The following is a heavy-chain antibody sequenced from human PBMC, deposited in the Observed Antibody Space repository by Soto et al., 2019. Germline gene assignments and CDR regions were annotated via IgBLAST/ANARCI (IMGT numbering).Heavy chain of an antibody. D-gene: IGHD3-16*02. CDR3: ASGRPYYDYIWGSYRPL. CDR2: IKQDGSEK. Sequence: GGSLRLSCAASGFTFSSYWMSWVRQAPGKGLEWVANIKQDGSEKYYVDSVKGRFTISRDNAKNSLYLQMNSLRAEDTAVYYCASGRPYYDYIWGSYRPLWGQGTLVTVSS. CDR1: GFTFSSYW. V-gene: IGHV3-7*01. J-gene: IGHJ4*02.